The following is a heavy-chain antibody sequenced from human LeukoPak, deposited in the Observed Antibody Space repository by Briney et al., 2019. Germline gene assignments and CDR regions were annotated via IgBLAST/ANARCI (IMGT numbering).Heavy chain of an antibody. Sequence: ASVKVSCKASGGTFSSYAISWVRQAPGQGLEWMGRIIPILGIANYAQKFQGRVTITAGKSTSTAYMELSSLRSEDTAVYYCARDPSIDPNYYDSSGLLDYWGQGTLVTVSS. CDR1: GGTFSSYA. CDR2: IIPILGIA. D-gene: IGHD3-22*01. CDR3: ARDPSIDPNYYDSSGLLDY. V-gene: IGHV1-69*04. J-gene: IGHJ4*02.